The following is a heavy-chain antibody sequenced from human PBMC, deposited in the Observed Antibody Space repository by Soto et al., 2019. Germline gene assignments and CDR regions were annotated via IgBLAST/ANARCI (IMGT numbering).Heavy chain of an antibody. J-gene: IGHJ6*02. V-gene: IGHV4-59*01. CDR2: IYYSGST. CDR3: AREGLTGPIGLYYYYGMDV. CDR1: GGSISSYY. Sequence: QVQLQESGPGLVKPSETLSLTCTVSGGSISSYYWSWIRQPPGKGLEWIGYIYYSGSTNYNPSLTSRVNISVDTSKNQFSLKLSSVTAADTAVYYCAREGLTGPIGLYYYYGMDVWGQGTTVTVSS. D-gene: IGHD1-7*01.